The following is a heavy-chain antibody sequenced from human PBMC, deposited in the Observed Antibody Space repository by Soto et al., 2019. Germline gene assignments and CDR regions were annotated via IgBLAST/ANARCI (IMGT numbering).Heavy chain of an antibody. D-gene: IGHD3-9*01. CDR3: ARNREGYDILTGLMYGMDV. CDR1: GGTFSSYA. CDR2: IIPIFGTA. V-gene: IGHV1-69*12. Sequence: QVQLVQSGAEVKKPGSSVKVSCKASGGTFSSYAISWVRQAPGQGLEWMGGIIPIFGTANYAQKFQGRVTITADESTSTAYMELSSLRSEDTAVYYCARNREGYDILTGLMYGMDVWGQGTTVTVSS. J-gene: IGHJ6*02.